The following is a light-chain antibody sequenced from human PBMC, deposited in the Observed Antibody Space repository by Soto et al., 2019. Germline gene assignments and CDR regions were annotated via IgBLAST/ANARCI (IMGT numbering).Light chain of an antibody. CDR3: SSYTSSSTLDV. CDR2: EVS. V-gene: IGLV2-14*01. J-gene: IGLJ1*01. CDR1: SSDVGAYNY. Sequence: QSVLTQPASVSGSPGQSITISCTGTSSDVGAYNYVSWYQQHPDKAPKLIIFEVSIRPSGVSTRFSGSKSGNTASLTISGLQAEDEADYYCSSYTSSSTLDVFGTGTKLTVL.